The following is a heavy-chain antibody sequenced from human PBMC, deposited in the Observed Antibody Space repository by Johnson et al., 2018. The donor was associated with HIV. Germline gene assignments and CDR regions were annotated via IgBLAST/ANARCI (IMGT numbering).Heavy chain of an antibody. Sequence: QVQLVESGGGVVQPGRTLRLSCAASGFTFSSYGMHWVRQAPGKGLEWVAFIRYDGSNKYYADSVKGRLTISRDNSKNTLYLQMKSLRAEDTAVYYCAKDGSSSFYNGVFDILCQGTMVTVSS. CDR2: IRYDGSNK. CDR3: AKDGSSSFYNGVFDI. J-gene: IGHJ3*02. CDR1: GFTFSSYG. D-gene: IGHD6-13*01. V-gene: IGHV3-30*02.